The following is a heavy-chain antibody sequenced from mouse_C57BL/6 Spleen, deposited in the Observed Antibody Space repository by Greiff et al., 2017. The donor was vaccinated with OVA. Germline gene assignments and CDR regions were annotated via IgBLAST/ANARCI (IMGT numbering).Heavy chain of an antibody. V-gene: IGHV5-17*01. J-gene: IGHJ4*01. Sequence: EVHLVESGGGLVKPGGSLQLSCAASGFTFSDYGMHWVRQAPEKGLEWVAYISSGSSTIYYADTVKGRFTISRDNAKNTLFLQMTSLRSEDTAMYYCARSLLRYYAMDYWGQGTSVTVSS. CDR3: ARSLLRYYAMDY. CDR1: GFTFSDYG. D-gene: IGHD2-10*01. CDR2: ISSGSSTI.